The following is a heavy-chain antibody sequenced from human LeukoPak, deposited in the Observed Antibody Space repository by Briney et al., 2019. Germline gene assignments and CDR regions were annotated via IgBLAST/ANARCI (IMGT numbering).Heavy chain of an antibody. Sequence: GGSLRVSCVASGFTFNKYWMHWVRQIPGEGLVWVSRIDNNGMETVYADSVKGRFTISRDNAKNTLYLQMNSLRVEDTAIYYCARDRPHNWFDPWGQGTLVTVSS. V-gene: IGHV3-74*01. J-gene: IGHJ5*02. CDR2: IDNNGMET. CDR3: ARDRPHNWFDP. CDR1: GFTFNKYW.